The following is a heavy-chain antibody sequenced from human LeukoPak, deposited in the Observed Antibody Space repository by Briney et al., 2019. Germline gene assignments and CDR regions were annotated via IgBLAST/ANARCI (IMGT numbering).Heavy chain of an antibody. CDR2: ISDSGGRT. D-gene: IGHD3-10*01. CDR3: AKPGGTYYYGVESPPNY. V-gene: IGHV3-23*01. CDR1: GFTFSSYA. J-gene: IGHJ4*02. Sequence: PGGSLRLSCAASGFTFSSYAMSWVRQAPGKGLEWVSAISDSGGRTYYADSVKGRFTISRDNSKNTLYVQMNSLRADDTAVYYCAKPGGTYYYGVESPPNYWGQGTLVSVSS.